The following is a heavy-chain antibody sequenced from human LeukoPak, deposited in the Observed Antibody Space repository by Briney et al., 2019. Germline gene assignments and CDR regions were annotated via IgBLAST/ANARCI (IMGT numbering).Heavy chain of an antibody. CDR3: ARSIASLSSYYYYGMDV. CDR2: IYTSGST. J-gene: IGHJ6*02. D-gene: IGHD6-6*01. Sequence: PSETLSLTCTVSGGSISSGSYYWSWIRQPAGKGLEWIGRIYTSGSTYYNPSLKSRVTISVDTSKNQFSLKLSSVTAADTAVYYCARSIASLSSYYYYGMDVWGQGTTVTVSS. V-gene: IGHV4-61*02. CDR1: GGSISSGSYY.